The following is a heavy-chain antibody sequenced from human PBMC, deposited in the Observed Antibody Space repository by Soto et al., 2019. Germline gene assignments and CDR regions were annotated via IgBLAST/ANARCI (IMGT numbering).Heavy chain of an antibody. CDR2: INVGTGYT. J-gene: IGHJ3*01. CDR1: GYTFTSDA. Sequence: VHLVQSGAEVKKPGASVKVSCRASGYTFTSDAMHWVRQAPGQGLEWLGWINVGTGYTTFSQKFQGRVSITRVTYASVAYMELSSLRSEDTAIYYCARAGAWGSNYDDAAFDAWGQGTKVTVSS. CDR3: ARAGAWGSNYDDAAFDA. D-gene: IGHD3-22*01. V-gene: IGHV1-3*01.